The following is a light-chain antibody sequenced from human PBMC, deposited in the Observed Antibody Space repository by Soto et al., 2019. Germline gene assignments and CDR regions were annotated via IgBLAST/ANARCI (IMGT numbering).Light chain of an antibody. J-gene: IGLJ1*01. CDR3: SSYTISNTLV. CDR1: SSDVGGYNY. CDR2: EVT. Sequence: QSALTQPASVSGSPGQSITISCTGTSSDVGGYNYVSWYQQHPGKAPKLMIFEVTYRPSGVANRFSGSKSGNTASLTISGLQAEDEADYYCSSYTISNTLVFGPGTKVTVL. V-gene: IGLV2-14*01.